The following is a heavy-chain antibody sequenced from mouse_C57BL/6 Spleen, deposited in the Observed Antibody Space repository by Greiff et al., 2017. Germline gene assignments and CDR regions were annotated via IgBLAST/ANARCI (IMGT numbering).Heavy chain of an antibody. V-gene: IGHV1-64*01. D-gene: IGHD6-1*01. J-gene: IGHJ2*01. Sequence: QVQLQQPGAELVKPGASVKLSCKASGYTFTSYWMHWVKQRPGQGLEGIGMIHTNSGSTNYNAKFKSKATLTVDKSSSTAYMQLSSLTSEDSAVYYCARSAGYYFDYWGQGTTLTVSS. CDR2: IHTNSGST. CDR1: GYTFTSYW. CDR3: ARSAGYYFDY.